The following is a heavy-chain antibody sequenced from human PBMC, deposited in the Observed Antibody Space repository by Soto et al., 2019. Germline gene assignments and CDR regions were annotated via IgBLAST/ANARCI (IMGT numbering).Heavy chain of an antibody. Sequence: SLRLSCAASVFTFSSYAMIWVLQAPGKGLEWVSAISGSGGSTYYADSVKGRFTISRDNSKNTLYLQMNSLRAEDTAVYYCAKDKGKLRFEYWGQGTLVTSPQ. D-gene: IGHD4-17*01. CDR1: VFTFSSYA. J-gene: IGHJ4*02. CDR2: ISGSGGST. CDR3: AKDKGKLRFEY. V-gene: IGHV3-23*01.